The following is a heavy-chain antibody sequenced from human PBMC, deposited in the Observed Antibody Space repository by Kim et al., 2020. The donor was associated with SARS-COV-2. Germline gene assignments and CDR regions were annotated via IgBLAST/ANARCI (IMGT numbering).Heavy chain of an antibody. CDR1: GYSFTSYW. CDR3: ARRGAGVNHDY. D-gene: IGHD3-10*01. Sequence: GESLKISCKGSGYSFTSYWISWVRQMPGKGLEWMGRIEPRDSYTNYSPSFQGHVTISADKSISTAYLQWSSLKASDTAMYYCARRGAGVNHDYWGQGTLVTVSS. CDR2: IEPRDSYT. J-gene: IGHJ4*02. V-gene: IGHV5-10-1*01.